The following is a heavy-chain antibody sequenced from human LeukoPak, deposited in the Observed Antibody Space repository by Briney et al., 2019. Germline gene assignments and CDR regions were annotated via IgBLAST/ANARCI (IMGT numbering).Heavy chain of an antibody. Sequence: PSETLSLTCTVSGGSISSYYWSWIRQPPGKGLEWIGYIYYSGSTYYNPSLKSRVTISVDTSKNQFSLKLSSVTAADTAVYYCARVRDYGDYVFYFDYWGQGTLVTVSS. J-gene: IGHJ4*02. D-gene: IGHD4-17*01. CDR1: GGSISSYY. CDR2: IYYSGST. CDR3: ARVRDYGDYVFYFDY. V-gene: IGHV4-59*12.